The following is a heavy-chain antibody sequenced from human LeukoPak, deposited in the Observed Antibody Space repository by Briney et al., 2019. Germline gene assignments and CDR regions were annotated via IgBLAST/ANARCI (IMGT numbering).Heavy chain of an antibody. J-gene: IGHJ4*02. D-gene: IGHD1-1*01. V-gene: IGHV3-7*05. CDR3: TRHRSGQD. CDR2: IKQDGSEK. Sequence: PGGSLRLSCAASGFTFSSYWMSWVPQAPGKSLQWVANIKQDGSEKYYVDSVKGRFTISRDKAKNSLYLQMNSGRAEDTAVYYCTRHRSGQDWGQGTLVGVSS. CDR1: GFTFSSYW.